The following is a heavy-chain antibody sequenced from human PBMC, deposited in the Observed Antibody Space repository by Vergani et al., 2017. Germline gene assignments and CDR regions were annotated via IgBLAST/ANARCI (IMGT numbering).Heavy chain of an antibody. V-gene: IGHV3-66*02. CDR2: IYSGGST. D-gene: IGHD6-6*01. CDR1: GFTVSSNY. J-gene: IGHJ6*02. Sequence: EVQLVASGGGLVQPGGSLRLSCAASGFTVSSNYMSWVRQAPGKGLEWVSVIYSGGSTYYADSVKGRFTISRDNSKNTLYLQMNSLRAEDTAVYYCARYSSSDYYYGMDVWGQGTTVTVSS. CDR3: ARYSSSDYYYGMDV.